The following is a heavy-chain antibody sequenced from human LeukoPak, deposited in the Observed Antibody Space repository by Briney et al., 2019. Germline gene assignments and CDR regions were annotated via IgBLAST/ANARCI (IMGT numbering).Heavy chain of an antibody. J-gene: IGHJ5*02. CDR3: ARGIEMATIIGFWFDP. V-gene: IGHV3-21*01. CDR2: ISGFAGSI. CDR1: GFTFSSFA. D-gene: IGHD5-24*01. Sequence: GGSLRLSCAASGFTFSSFAMSWVRQAPEKGLEWVSSISGFAGSIYYAGSVKGRFTISRDNAKNSLYLQLNSLRAEDTAVYYCARGIEMATIIGFWFDPWGQGTLVTVSS.